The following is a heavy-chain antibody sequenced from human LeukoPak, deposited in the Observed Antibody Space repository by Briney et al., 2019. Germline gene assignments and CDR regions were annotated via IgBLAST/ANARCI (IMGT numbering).Heavy chain of an antibody. J-gene: IGHJ4*02. V-gene: IGHV4-34*01. CDR3: ARPRQPWSRGKGYYFDY. Sequence: PSETLSLTCAVYGGSFSGYYWSWIRQPPGKGLEWIGEINHSGSTNYNPSLKGRVTISVDTSKNQFSLKLSSVTAADTAVYYCARPRQPWSRGKGYYFDYWGQGTLVTVSS. CDR2: INHSGST. CDR1: GGSFSGYY. D-gene: IGHD5-18*01.